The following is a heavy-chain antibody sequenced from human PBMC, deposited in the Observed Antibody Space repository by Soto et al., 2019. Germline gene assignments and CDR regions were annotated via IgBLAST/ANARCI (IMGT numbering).Heavy chain of an antibody. CDR1: GGTFSSYA. V-gene: IGHV1-69*13. Sequence: SVKVSCKASGGTFSSYAISWVRQAPGQGLEWMGGIIPIFGTANYAQKFQGRVTITADESTSTAYMQLSSLRSEDTAVYYCARVRWQHSYGMDVWGQGTTVTVSS. J-gene: IGHJ6*02. D-gene: IGHD6-13*01. CDR3: ARVRWQHSYGMDV. CDR2: IIPIFGTA.